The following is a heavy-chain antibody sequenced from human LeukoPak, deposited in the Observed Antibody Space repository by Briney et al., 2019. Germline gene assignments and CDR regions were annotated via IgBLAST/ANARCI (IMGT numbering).Heavy chain of an antibody. Sequence: GGSLRLSCAASGFTFSNYGIHWVRQAPGKGLEWVANIKQDGSEKNYVDSVKGRFTISRDNAKNSLYLQMNSLRAEDTAVYYCARGIYDSGSYPPYYWGRGTLVTVSS. CDR2: IKQDGSEK. V-gene: IGHV3-7*01. D-gene: IGHD3-10*01. CDR1: GFTFSNYG. CDR3: ARGIYDSGSYPPYY. J-gene: IGHJ4*02.